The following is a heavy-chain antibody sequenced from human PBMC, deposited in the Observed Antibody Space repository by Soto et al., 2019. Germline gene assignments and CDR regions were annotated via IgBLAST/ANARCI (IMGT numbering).Heavy chain of an antibody. CDR1: GGTFSSYA. V-gene: IGHV1-69*13. CDR3: ARSYISGSYYNVEWYYYGMDV. D-gene: IGHD3-10*01. Sequence: GASVKVSCKVSGGTFSSYAISWVRQAPGQGLEWMGGIIPIFGTANYAQKFQGRVTITADESTSTAYMELSSLRSEDTAVYYCARSYISGSYYNVEWYYYGMDVWGQGTTVTVSS. CDR2: IIPIFGTA. J-gene: IGHJ6*02.